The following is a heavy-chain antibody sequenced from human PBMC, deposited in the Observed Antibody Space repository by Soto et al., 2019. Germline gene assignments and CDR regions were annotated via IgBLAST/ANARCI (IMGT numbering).Heavy chain of an antibody. Sequence: SETLSLTCAVYGGSFSGYYWSWIRQPPGKGLEWIGEINHSGSTNYNPSLKSRVTISVDTSKNQFSLKLSSVTAADTAVYYCARVLNKSWWFDPWGQGTLVTVSS. V-gene: IGHV4-34*01. CDR3: ARVLNKSWWFDP. CDR1: GGSFSGYY. J-gene: IGHJ5*02. CDR2: INHSGST. D-gene: IGHD3-16*02.